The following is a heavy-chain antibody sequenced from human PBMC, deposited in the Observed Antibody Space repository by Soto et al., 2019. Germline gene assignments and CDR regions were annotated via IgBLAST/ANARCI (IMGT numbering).Heavy chain of an antibody. Sequence: EVQLVESGGDLVQPGGSLRLSCAASGFTFSSYWMSWVRQVPGKGLEWVANIKQDGSEKYYVDSVKGRFTISRDNAKNSLYQQMNSLSAEDTAVNQCARSLVAIPGDNWGHGTLVTVSS. J-gene: IGHJ4*01. CDR1: GFTFSSYW. CDR2: IKQDGSEK. V-gene: IGHV3-7*05. CDR3: ARSLVAIPGDN. D-gene: IGHD2-21*01.